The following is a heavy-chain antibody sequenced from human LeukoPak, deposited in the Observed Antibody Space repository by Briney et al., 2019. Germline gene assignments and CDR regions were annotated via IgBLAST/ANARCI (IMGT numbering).Heavy chain of an antibody. D-gene: IGHD3-10*01. J-gene: IGHJ4*02. CDR1: EFTFNRYW. CDR3: TRDALFGSERTHLDF. Sequence: QPGGSLRLSCAASEFTFNRYWMSWVRQAPGKGLEWVANIKHDGSEAHYVDSVKGRFTISRDNAKNSLSLQMNSLNVDDTGVYFCTRDALFGSERTHLDFWSQGTLVSVSS. V-gene: IGHV3-7*04. CDR2: IKHDGSEA.